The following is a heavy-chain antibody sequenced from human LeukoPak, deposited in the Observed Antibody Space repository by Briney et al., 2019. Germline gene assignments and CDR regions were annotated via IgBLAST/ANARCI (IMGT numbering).Heavy chain of an antibody. CDR3: AREGAPHDPSYYDYVWGTPFDY. V-gene: IGHV3-21*04. J-gene: IGHJ4*02. Sequence: KPGGSLRLSCAASGFTFSFHSMNWVRQAPGKGLQWVSSIDTSSSYIFYADSVKARFTISRDNAKNSLYLQMNSLRAEDTAVYYCAREGAPHDPSYYDYVWGTPFDYWGQGTLVTVSS. CDR2: IDTSSSYI. CDR1: GFTFSFHS. D-gene: IGHD3-16*01.